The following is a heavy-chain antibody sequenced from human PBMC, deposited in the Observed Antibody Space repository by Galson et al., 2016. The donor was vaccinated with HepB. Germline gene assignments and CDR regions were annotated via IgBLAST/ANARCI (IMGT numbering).Heavy chain of an antibody. D-gene: IGHD1-1*01. CDR1: GFTFSSYW. CDR3: ASLGTVFYYYYGMDV. V-gene: IGHV3-74*01. J-gene: IGHJ6*02. Sequence: SLRLSCAASGFTFSSYWMHWVRQAPGKGLVWVSHINSDGSSTTYADSVKGRFTISRDNAKNTLYLQMNSLRVEDTALYYCASLGTVFYYYYGMDVWGQGTTVTVSS. CDR2: INSDGSST.